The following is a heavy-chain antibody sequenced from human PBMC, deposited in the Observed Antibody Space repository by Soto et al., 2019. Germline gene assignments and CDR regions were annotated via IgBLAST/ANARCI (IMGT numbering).Heavy chain of an antibody. CDR1: GGTFSSYS. V-gene: IGHV1-69*02. CDR2: IIPIVDMA. Sequence: QVQLVQSGAEVKKPGSSVKVSCTASGGTFSSYSFNWVRQAPGQGLEWMGRIIPIVDMATYTQKFQGRVAITADKSPSTPQIELSSLTSADTAVYYCARGKQQLALDNWGQGTLVTVPS. J-gene: IGHJ4*02. CDR3: ARGKQQLALDN. D-gene: IGHD6-13*01.